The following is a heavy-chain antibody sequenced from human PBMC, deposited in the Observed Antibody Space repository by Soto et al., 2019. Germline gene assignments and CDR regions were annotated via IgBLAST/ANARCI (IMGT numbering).Heavy chain of an antibody. CDR1: GYSFTSYW. V-gene: IGHV5-51*01. CDR2: IYPGDSDT. CDR3: AKTAAGGKNYYGMDV. J-gene: IGHJ6*02. D-gene: IGHD6-13*01. Sequence: GESLKISCKGSGYSFTSYWIGWARQMPGKGLEWMGIIYPGDSDTRYSPSFQGQVTISADKSISTAYLQWSSLKASDTAMYYCAKTAAGGKNYYGMDVWGQGTTVTISS.